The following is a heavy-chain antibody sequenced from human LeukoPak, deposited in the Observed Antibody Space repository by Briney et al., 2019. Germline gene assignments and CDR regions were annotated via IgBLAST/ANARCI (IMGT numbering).Heavy chain of an antibody. CDR3: ARGDPSGRPGIAFDY. D-gene: IGHD1-26*01. J-gene: IGHJ4*02. CDR2: FHDSEGT. CDR1: GGSISSFY. Sequence: PSETLSLTCTVSGGSISSFYLTWIRQPPGKGLEWIGHFHDSEGTKYNPSLKSRAAISEDTSKNQFSLMVNSVTAADTAVYYCARGDPSGRPGIAFDYWGQGTLATVSS. V-gene: IGHV4-59*01.